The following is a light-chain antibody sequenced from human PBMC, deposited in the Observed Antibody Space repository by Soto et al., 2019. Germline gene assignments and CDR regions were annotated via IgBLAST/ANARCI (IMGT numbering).Light chain of an antibody. Sequence: EIGMTQSPATLSVSPGERATLSFRASQSININLAWYQQKPGQAPRLLIYGVSSRATGIPDRFSGSGSGTDFTLTISRLEPEDFAVYYCQQYDSSPRTFGQGTKVDIK. CDR1: QSININ. CDR3: QQYDSSPRT. V-gene: IGKV3-20*01. J-gene: IGKJ1*01. CDR2: GVS.